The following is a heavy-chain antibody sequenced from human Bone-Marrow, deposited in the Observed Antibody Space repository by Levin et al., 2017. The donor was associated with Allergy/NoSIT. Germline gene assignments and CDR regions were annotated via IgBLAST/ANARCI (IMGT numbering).Heavy chain of an antibody. CDR2: INDDGFT. Sequence: PSETLSLTCAVYGGSLSDCYWSWIRQSPGKGLEWIGEINDDGFTNYNPSLEGRVTISIDTSKSHLSLQLSSVTAADTAVYYCARVPIIAMIRGAKGIDYWGQGTLVTVSS. CDR1: GGSLSDCY. D-gene: IGHD3-10*01. V-gene: IGHV4-34*01. J-gene: IGHJ4*02. CDR3: ARVPIIAMIRGAKGIDY.